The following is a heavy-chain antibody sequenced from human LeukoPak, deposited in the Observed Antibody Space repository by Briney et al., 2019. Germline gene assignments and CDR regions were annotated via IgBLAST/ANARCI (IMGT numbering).Heavy chain of an antibody. V-gene: IGHV3-21*01. CDR2: ISSSSSYI. CDR3: ARGASRADY. Sequence: TGGSLRLSCAASGFTFRIYNTNWVRQAPGKRPEWVSSISSSSSYIYYADSVKGRFTISRDNAKNSLYLQMNSLRAEDTALYYCARGASRADYWGQGTLVTVSS. CDR1: GFTFRIYN. J-gene: IGHJ4*02.